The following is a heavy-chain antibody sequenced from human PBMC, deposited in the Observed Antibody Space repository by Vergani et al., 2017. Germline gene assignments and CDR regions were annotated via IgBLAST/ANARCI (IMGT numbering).Heavy chain of an antibody. V-gene: IGHV1-69*01. Sequence: QVQLVQSGAEVKNPGSSVKVSCKASGGTFSSYAISWVRQAPGQGLEWMGGIIPIFGTANYAQKFQGRVTITADESTSTAYMELSSLRSEDTAVYYCAREGVPIVVVPAARRYFDLWGRGTLVTVSS. CDR1: GGTFSSYA. CDR3: AREGVPIVVVPAARRYFDL. D-gene: IGHD2-2*01. CDR2: IIPIFGTA. J-gene: IGHJ2*01.